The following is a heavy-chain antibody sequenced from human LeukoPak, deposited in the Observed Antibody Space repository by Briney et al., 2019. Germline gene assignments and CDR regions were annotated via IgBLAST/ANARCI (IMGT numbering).Heavy chain of an antibody. D-gene: IGHD6-19*01. V-gene: IGHV3-30*02. CDR2: ILYDGSQK. Sequence: PGGSLRLSCEASGFSFSDYGMHWVRQGPGKGLEWVAFILYDGSQKYYADSVKGRFTVSRDNSKNTVYLQMNILRTEDTAVYYCVKDQAGGWGQGTLVTVSS. CDR1: GFSFSDYG. J-gene: IGHJ4*02. CDR3: VKDQAGG.